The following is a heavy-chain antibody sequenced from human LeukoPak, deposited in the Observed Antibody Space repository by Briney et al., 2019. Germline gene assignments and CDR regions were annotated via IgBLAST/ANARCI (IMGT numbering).Heavy chain of an antibody. D-gene: IGHD6-19*01. CDR2: IYYSGST. CDR3: ASTYSSGWYYFDY. Sequence: KPSETLSLTCTVSGGSISSYYWSWIRQPPGKGLEWIGYIYYSGSTNYNPSLKSRVTISVDTSKNQSSLKLSSVTAADTAVYYCASTYSSGWYYFDYWGQGTLVTVSS. CDR1: GGSISSYY. V-gene: IGHV4-59*08. J-gene: IGHJ4*02.